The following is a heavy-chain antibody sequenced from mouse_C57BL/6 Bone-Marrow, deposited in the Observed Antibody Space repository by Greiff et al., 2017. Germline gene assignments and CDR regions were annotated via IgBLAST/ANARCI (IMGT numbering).Heavy chain of an antibody. J-gene: IGHJ1*03. Sequence: QVQLQPSGAELARPGASVKLSCKASGYTFTSYGISWVKQRTGQGLEWIGEIYPRSGNTYYNEKCKGKATLTADKSSSTAYMELRSLTSEDSAVYFCARSDYDSSYVGWYFDVWGTGTTVTVSS. V-gene: IGHV1-81*01. CDR3: ARSDYDSSYVGWYFDV. CDR2: IYPRSGNT. CDR1: GYTFTSYG. D-gene: IGHD1-1*01.